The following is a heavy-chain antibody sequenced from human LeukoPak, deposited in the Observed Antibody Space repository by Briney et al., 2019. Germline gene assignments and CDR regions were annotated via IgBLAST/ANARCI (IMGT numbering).Heavy chain of an antibody. CDR3: ARGPNWNPNWFDP. V-gene: IGHV3-74*01. J-gene: IGHJ5*02. CDR1: GFTFSSYW. Sequence: GGSLRLSCAASGFTFSSYWMHWVRQAPGKGLVWVSRINSDGSSTSYADSVKGRFTIYRDNAKNTLYLQMNSLRAEDTAVYYCARGPNWNPNWFDPWGQGTLVTVSS. CDR2: INSDGSST. D-gene: IGHD1-1*01.